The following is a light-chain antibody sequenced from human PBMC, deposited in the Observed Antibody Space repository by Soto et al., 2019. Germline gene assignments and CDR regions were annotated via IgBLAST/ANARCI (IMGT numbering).Light chain of an antibody. V-gene: IGKV1-5*03. CDR2: KTS. CDR1: QTINNW. J-gene: IGKJ2*01. Sequence: DIQMTQSPSTLPASVGDRVTITGRASQTINNWLAWYQQKPGEAPNLLIYKTSTLESGVPSRFSGSGSGTEFALTISCLQPDDFATYYCQQYSSYSVYTFGQGTKVEIK. CDR3: QQYSSYSVYT.